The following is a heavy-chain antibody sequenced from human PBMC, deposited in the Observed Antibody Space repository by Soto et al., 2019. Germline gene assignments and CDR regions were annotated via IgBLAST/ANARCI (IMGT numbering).Heavy chain of an antibody. CDR2: ISSSGSTI. D-gene: IGHD2-8*01. Sequence: GGSLRLSCAASGFTFSDYYMSWIRQAPGKGLEWVSYISSSGSTIYYADSVKGRFTISRDNSKNTLYLQMNSLRAEDTAVYYCAGRYCTNGVCYTNYYYYIDVWGKGTTVTVS. J-gene: IGHJ6*03. CDR3: AGRYCTNGVCYTNYYYYIDV. CDR1: GFTFSDYY. V-gene: IGHV3-11*01.